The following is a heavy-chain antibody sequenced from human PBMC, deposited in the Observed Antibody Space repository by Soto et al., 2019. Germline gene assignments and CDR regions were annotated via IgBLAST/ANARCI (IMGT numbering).Heavy chain of an antibody. D-gene: IGHD6-13*01. J-gene: IGHJ5*02. CDR1: GCSISSYY. Sequence: WETLSLTCTVSGCSISSYYWIWILQPAGKGLEWIGRIYSSGSTNYNASLKSRVTMSVDTSKNQLSLKLSSVTAADTAVYYCARANSSTKWFDPWGQGTMVTVSS. CDR3: ARANSSTKWFDP. V-gene: IGHV4-4*07. CDR2: IYSSGST.